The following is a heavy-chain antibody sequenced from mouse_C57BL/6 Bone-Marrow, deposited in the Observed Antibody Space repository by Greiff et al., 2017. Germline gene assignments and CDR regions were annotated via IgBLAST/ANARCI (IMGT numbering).Heavy chain of an antibody. J-gene: IGHJ3*01. CDR2: INPYNGGT. D-gene: IGHD1-1*01. Sequence: EVQLQESGPVLVKPGASVKMSCKASGYTFTDYYMNWVKQSHGQSLEWIGVINPYNGGTSYNQKFKGKATLTVDKSSSTAYMELNSLTSEDSAVYYCARVIRDYYGRRSWFAYWGQGTLVTVSA. V-gene: IGHV1-19*01. CDR1: GYTFTDYY. CDR3: ARVIRDYYGRRSWFAY.